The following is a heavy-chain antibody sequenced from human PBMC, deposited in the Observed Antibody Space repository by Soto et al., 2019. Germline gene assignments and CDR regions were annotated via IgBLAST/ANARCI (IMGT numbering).Heavy chain of an antibody. V-gene: IGHV4-31*02. CDR1: GGSISSGGYY. CDR3: ARAPYYDSSGYFAWFDP. J-gene: IGHJ5*02. D-gene: IGHD3-22*01. Sequence: SETLSLTXTVSGGSISSGGYYWSWIRQHPGKGLEWIGYIYYSGSTYYNPSLKSRVTISVDTSKNQFSLKLSSVTAADTAVYYCARAPYYDSSGYFAWFDPWGQGTLVTVSS. CDR2: IYYSGST.